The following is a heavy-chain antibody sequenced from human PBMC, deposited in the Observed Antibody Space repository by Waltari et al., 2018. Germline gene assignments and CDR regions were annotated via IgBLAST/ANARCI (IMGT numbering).Heavy chain of an antibody. V-gene: IGHV4-4*02. CDR2: VRGDGRS. CDR1: GDSMSSTDC. CDR3: ARDRGRGLYLDT. D-gene: IGHD2-15*01. J-gene: IGHJ5*02. Sequence: QLQLQESGPGLVKPSGTLSLTCDVSGDSMSSTDCWSWVRQSPQKGLEWLGQVRGDGRSNYNPSFASRVTVSLDTSNNQFSLRMTSATAADTAMHYCARDRGRGLYLDTWGPGTLVTVSP.